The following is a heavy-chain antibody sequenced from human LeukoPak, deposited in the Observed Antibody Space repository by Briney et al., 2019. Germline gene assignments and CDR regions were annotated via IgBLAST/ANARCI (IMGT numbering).Heavy chain of an antibody. CDR3: ARNQAKGIAVAGITHYYYYGMDV. CDR1: GGSVSSGSYY. CDR2: IYYSGST. J-gene: IGHJ6*02. V-gene: IGHV4-61*01. D-gene: IGHD6-19*01. Sequence: KPSETLSLTCTVSGGSVSSGSYYWSWIRQPPGKGLEWIGYIYYSGSTNYNPSLKSRVTISVDTSKNQFSLKLSSVTAADTAVYYCARNQAKGIAVAGITHYYYYGMDVWGQGTTVTVSS.